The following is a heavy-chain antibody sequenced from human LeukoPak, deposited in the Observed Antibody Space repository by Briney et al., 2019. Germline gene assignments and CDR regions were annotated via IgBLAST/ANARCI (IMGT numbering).Heavy chain of an antibody. J-gene: IGHJ4*02. CDR1: GFTVSSNY. V-gene: IGHV3-53*01. Sequence: PGGSLRLSCAASGFTVSSNYMSWVRQAPGKGLEWVSVIYSGGSTYYADSVKGRFTISRDNSTNTLYLQMNSLRAEDTAVYYCATTGRTGTSDYWGQGTLVTVSS. D-gene: IGHD1-1*01. CDR3: ATTGRTGTSDY. CDR2: IYSGGST.